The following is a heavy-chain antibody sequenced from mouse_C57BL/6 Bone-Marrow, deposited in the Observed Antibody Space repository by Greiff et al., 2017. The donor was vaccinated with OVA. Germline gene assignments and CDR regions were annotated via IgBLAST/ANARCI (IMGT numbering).Heavy chain of an antibody. D-gene: IGHD2-4*01. CDR2: IYPGDGAT. CDR3: ARWGDYEAWFAD. CDR1: GYAFSSYW. J-gene: IGHJ3*01. Sequence: QVQLQQSGAELVKPGASVKISCKASGYAFSSYWMNWVKQRPGKGLEWIGQIYPGDGATNYNGKFTGKATLTADKSSSTTYMQLSRLTSEGSAVYFCARWGDYEAWFADWGKGTLVTVSA. V-gene: IGHV1-80*01.